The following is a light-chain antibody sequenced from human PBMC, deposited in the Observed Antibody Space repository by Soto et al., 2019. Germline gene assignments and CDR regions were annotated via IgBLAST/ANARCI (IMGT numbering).Light chain of an antibody. Sequence: QSALTQPPSASGSPGQSVTISCTGTSSDVGAYNYVSLYQQYPGKAPKLMIYEVDKRPSGVPDGLSGSKSGSTASLTVSGLQAEDEADYHCSSFAGTSSFYVFGTGTQLTVL. CDR1: SSDVGAYNY. CDR2: EVD. J-gene: IGLJ1*01. V-gene: IGLV2-8*01. CDR3: SSFAGTSSFYV.